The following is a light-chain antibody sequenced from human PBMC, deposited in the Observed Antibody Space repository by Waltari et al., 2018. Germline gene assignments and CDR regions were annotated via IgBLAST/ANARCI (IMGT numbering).Light chain of an antibody. CDR2: GAS. J-gene: IGKJ1*01. CDR1: QSVSSY. CDR3: EQYGSSLWT. Sequence: EIVLTQSPATLSLSPGERATLPCRASQSVSSYLAWYQHKPGQAPRLLIYGASNRATGIPDRFSGSGSGTDFTLTISRLEPEDFAVYYCEQYGSSLWTFGQGTKVEIK. V-gene: IGKV3-20*01.